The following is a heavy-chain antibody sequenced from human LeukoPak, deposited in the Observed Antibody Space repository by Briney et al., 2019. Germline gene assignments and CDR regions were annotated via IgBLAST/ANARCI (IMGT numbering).Heavy chain of an antibody. Sequence: GGSLRLSCAASGFTFSGYAMSWVRQAPGKGLEWVSAISGSGGSTYYADSVKGRFTISRDNSKNTLYLQMNSLRAEDTAVYYCAKYGSGSYWGYFDYWGQGTLVTVSS. V-gene: IGHV3-23*01. D-gene: IGHD3-10*01. CDR2: ISGSGGST. CDR1: GFTFSGYA. CDR3: AKYGSGSYWGYFDY. J-gene: IGHJ4*02.